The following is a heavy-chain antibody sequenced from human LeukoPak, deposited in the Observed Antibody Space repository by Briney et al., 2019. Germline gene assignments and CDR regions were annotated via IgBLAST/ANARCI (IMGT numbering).Heavy chain of an antibody. CDR2: IYYSGST. J-gene: IGHJ4*02. CDR3: ARAYYGSGNTYYFDY. Sequence: SETLSLTCTVSGGSISSYYWSWIRQPPGKGLEWIGYIYYSGSTNYNPSLKSRVTISVDTSKNQFSLKLSSVTAADTAVYYCARAYYGSGNTYYFDYWGQGILVTVSS. CDR1: GGSISSYY. V-gene: IGHV4-59*01. D-gene: IGHD3-10*01.